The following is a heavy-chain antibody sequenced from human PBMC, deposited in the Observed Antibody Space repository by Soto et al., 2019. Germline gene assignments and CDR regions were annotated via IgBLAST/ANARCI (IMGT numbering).Heavy chain of an antibody. D-gene: IGHD6-13*01. CDR2: IDIAGSTT. CDR3: ARDQTAAGPTTFDY. Sequence: EVQLLESGGGLVQPGESLRLSCAASGFTFSNYWMHWVRQTPGKGLVWVSRIDIAGSTTTYADSVKGRFTISRDNAKNTLYLQMNSLRAEDTTVYYCARDQTAAGPTTFDYCGQGTLVTVSS. CDR1: GFTFSNYW. J-gene: IGHJ4*02. V-gene: IGHV3-74*01.